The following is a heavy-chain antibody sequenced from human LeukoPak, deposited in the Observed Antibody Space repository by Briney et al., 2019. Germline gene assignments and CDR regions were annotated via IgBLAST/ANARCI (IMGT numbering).Heavy chain of an antibody. CDR1: GFTFGDYA. CDR2: IRSKAYGGTT. J-gene: IGHJ4*02. Sequence: GGSLRLSCTASGFTFGDYAMSWVRQAPGKGLEWVGFIRSKAYGGTTEYAASVKGRFTISRDDSKNIAYLQMNSLKTEDTAVYYCTRVLEWLRRSFDYWGQGTLVTVSS. CDR3: TRVLEWLRRSFDY. D-gene: IGHD3-3*01. V-gene: IGHV3-49*04.